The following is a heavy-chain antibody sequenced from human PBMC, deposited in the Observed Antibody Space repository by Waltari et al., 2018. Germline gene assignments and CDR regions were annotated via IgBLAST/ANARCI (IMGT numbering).Heavy chain of an antibody. Sequence: EVQLLESGGGLVQPGGSLRLSCAASGFTFSSYAMSWVRKAPGRGLVWVSAISGSGGSTYYADSVKGRFTISRDNSKNTLYLQMNSRRAEDTAVYYCAKYQYYYGSGRGYYYYYGMDVWGQGTTVTVSS. CDR2: ISGSGGST. D-gene: IGHD3-10*01. J-gene: IGHJ6*02. V-gene: IGHV3-23*01. CDR3: AKYQYYYGSGRGYYYYYGMDV. CDR1: GFTFSSYA.